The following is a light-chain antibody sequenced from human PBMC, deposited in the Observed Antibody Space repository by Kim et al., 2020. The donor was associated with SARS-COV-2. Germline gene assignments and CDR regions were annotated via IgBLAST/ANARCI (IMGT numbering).Light chain of an antibody. V-gene: IGLV3-21*04. J-gene: IGLJ1*01. CDR2: YDS. CDR1: NIGSKT. CDR3: QVWDTSSDHSYV. Sequence: SYELTQPPSVSVAPGKTAILTCGGNNIGSKTVQWFQQRPGQAPVLVIYYDSDRPSGIPERFSGSNSGNTATLTINRVEAGDEADYYCQVWDTSSDHSYVFGTGTKVTVL.